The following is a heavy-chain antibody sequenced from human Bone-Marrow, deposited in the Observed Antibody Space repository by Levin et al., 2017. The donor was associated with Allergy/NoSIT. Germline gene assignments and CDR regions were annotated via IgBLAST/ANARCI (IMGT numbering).Heavy chain of an antibody. CDR2: IKSKSAGGTT. Sequence: LSLPFSSSLFPLLPSFLLFFLPSPFHVLSFFGCIKSKSAGGTTDYNAPVKGRFTISRDESKNALDLQMNSLKTEDAAVYYCAASYTTAGAFDIWGQGTVVTVSS. CDR1: LFPLLPSF. CDR3: AASYTTAGAFDI. D-gene: IGHD2/OR15-2a*01. J-gene: IGHJ3*02. V-gene: IGHV3-15*01.